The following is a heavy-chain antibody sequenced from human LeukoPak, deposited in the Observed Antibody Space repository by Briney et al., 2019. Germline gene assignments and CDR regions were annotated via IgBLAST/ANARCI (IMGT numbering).Heavy chain of an antibody. J-gene: IGHJ6*02. CDR1: GFTFSSYA. Sequence: GGSLRLSCAASGFTFSSYAMSWVRQAPRKGLEWVSAISGSGGSTYYADSVKGRFTIPRDNSKNTLYLQMNSLRAEDTAVYYCASGDYYYGMDVWGQGTTVTVSS. V-gene: IGHV3-23*01. CDR2: ISGSGGST. CDR3: ASGDYYYGMDV. D-gene: IGHD1-14*01.